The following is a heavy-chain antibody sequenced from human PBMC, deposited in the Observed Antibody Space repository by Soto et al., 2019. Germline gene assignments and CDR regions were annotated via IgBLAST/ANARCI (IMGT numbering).Heavy chain of an antibody. CDR2: INHNGST. J-gene: IGHJ4*02. CDR3: ASGWGMVFDY. D-gene: IGHD2-8*01. V-gene: IGHV4-34*01. Sequence: QVQLQQWGAGLLKPSETLSLTCAVYGGSFSGYYWSWIRQPPGKGLEWIGEINHNGSTNYNPSLKSRVTISVDTSKNQFSLKLGSVTAADTAGYYCASGWGMVFDYWGQRTLVTVCS. CDR1: GGSFSGYY.